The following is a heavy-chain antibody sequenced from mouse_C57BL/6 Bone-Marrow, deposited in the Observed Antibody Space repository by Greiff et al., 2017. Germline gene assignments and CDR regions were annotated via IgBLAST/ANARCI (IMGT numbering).Heavy chain of an antibody. CDR1: GYTFTSYW. V-gene: IGHV1-59*01. CDR2: IDPSDSYT. J-gene: IGHJ2*01. D-gene: IGHD2-4*01. Sequence: QVQLKQPGAELVRPGTSVKLSCKASGYTFTSYWMHWVKQRPGQGLEWIGVIDPSDSYTNYNQKFTGKATLTVDTSSSTAYMQLSSLTSEDSAVYYCARREDDYDGFDYWGQGTTLTGSS. CDR3: ARREDDYDGFDY.